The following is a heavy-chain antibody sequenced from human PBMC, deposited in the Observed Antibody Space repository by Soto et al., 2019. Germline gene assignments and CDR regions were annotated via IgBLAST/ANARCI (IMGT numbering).Heavy chain of an antibody. D-gene: IGHD2-8*02. CDR1: GFICSSYD. CDR3: AKATATGGGAFDI. V-gene: IGHV3-23*01. Sequence: GGSLRLSCAASGFICSSYDMSWVRQAPGKGLEWVSTMLVDGRTFYVDSVKGRFTISRDSSQNTVYLQMNSLTAGDTALYYCAKATATGGGAFDICGQGTMVTVSS. J-gene: IGHJ3*02. CDR2: MLVDGRT.